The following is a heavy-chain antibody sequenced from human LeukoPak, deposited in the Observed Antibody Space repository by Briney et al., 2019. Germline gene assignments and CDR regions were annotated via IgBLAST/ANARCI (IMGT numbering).Heavy chain of an antibody. CDR1: GFTFSSYG. D-gene: IGHD1-14*01. CDR2: ISGSGGST. J-gene: IGHJ6*03. CDR3: ARDRGNQRGYYYYYMDV. Sequence: GGSLRLSCAASGFTFSSYGMSWVRQAPGKGLEWVSAISGSGGSTYYADSVKGRFTISRDNSKNTLYLQMNSLRAEDTAVYYCARDRGNQRGYYYYYMDVWGKGTTVTVSS. V-gene: IGHV3-23*01.